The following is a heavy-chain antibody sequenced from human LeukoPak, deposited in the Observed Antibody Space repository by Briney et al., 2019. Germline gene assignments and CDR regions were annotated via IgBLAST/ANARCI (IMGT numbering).Heavy chain of an antibody. V-gene: IGHV3-21*01. D-gene: IGHD4-17*01. J-gene: IGHJ4*02. CDR1: GFTFSRYS. CDR2: ISGSSSYV. Sequence: GGSLRLSCAASGFTFSRYSMNWVRQAPGKGLEWVLSISGSSSYVYNADSVKGRFTISRDNAKKSLYLQMNSLRAEDTAVYYCARDIYGGYAHDYWGQGTLVTVSS. CDR3: ARDIYGGYAHDY.